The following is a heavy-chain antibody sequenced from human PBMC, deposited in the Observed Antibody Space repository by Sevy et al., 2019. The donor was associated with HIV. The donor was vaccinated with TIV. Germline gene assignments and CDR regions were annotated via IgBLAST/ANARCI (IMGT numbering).Heavy chain of an antibody. D-gene: IGHD5-18*01. V-gene: IGHV3-48*02. CDR2: ISSSSRTI. CDR1: GLTFSSDS. J-gene: IGHJ4*02. CDR3: ARDVDTPFVRSFDS. Sequence: GGSLRLSCVVSGLTFSSDSMNWVRQAPGKGLEWLAYISSSSRTIYYADSVEGRFTISRDNDKKSGFLQMNNLRDEDSATYCARDVDTPFVRSFDSWGQGTLVTVSS.